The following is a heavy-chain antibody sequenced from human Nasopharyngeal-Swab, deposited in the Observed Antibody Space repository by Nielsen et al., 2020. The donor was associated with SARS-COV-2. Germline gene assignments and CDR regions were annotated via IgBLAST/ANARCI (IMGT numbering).Heavy chain of an antibody. D-gene: IGHD1-26*01. CDR3: AKGLRVGSAYYFYYCMDV. V-gene: IGHV3-30*05. Sequence: GESLKISCATSGFTFRIYGMHWVRQAPGKGLEWVAVTSFDGSNKSYADSVKGRFTISKDYAQNTLYLHMNSLRAEDTAVYYCAKGLRVGSAYYFYYCMDVRGKGTTVTVSS. CDR2: TSFDGSNK. CDR1: GFTFRIYG. J-gene: IGHJ6*03.